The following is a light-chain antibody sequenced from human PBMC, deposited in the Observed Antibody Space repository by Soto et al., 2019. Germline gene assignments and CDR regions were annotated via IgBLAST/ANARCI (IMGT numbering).Light chain of an antibody. Sequence: EIVMTQSPATLSVSPGERATSFCRASQSVGRTLAWYQQKPGQSPRLLVYGASTRANGTPARFSGSGSGTEFTLTISSRQSEDGAFYYCQQYNQWPPYTCGQGTKVEIK. CDR3: QQYNQWPPYT. V-gene: IGKV3-15*01. CDR1: QSVGRT. CDR2: GAS. J-gene: IGKJ2*01.